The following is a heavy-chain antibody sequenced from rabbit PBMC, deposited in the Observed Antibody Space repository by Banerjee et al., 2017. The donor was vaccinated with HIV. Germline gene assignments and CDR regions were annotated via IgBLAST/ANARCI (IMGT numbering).Heavy chain of an antibody. D-gene: IGHD1-1*01. V-gene: IGHV1S45*01. CDR1: GFSFSSSYW. J-gene: IGHJ6*01. CDR2: IGTTTGIT. CDR3: ARVNATNSGVYYYYGMDL. Sequence: QEQLVESGGGLVKPGASLTLTCTASGFSFSSSYWICWVRQAPEKGLEWIACIGTTTGITYYANWARGRFTISKTSSTTVTLQMTSLTAADTATYFCARVNATNSGVYYYYGMDLWGPGTLVTVS.